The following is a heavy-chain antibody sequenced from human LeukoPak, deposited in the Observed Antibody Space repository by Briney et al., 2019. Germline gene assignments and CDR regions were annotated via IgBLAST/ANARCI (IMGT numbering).Heavy chain of an antibody. Sequence: ASVKVSCKASGYTFTGYYMHWVRQAPGQGVEGMGWINPNSGGTNYAQKFQGRVTMTRDTSISTAYMELSRLRSDDTAVHYCARDSYDYVWGSYRYTLLNWFDPWGQGTLVTVSS. CDR2: INPNSGGT. CDR1: GYTFTGYY. J-gene: IGHJ5*02. D-gene: IGHD3-16*02. CDR3: ARDSYDYVWGSYRYTLLNWFDP. V-gene: IGHV1-2*02.